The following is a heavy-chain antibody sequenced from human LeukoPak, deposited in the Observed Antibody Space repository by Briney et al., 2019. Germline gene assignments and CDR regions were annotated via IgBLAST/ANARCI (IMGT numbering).Heavy chain of an antibody. CDR3: AKVDLWSGYYTGIEY. Sequence: GGSLRLSCAASGFTFSNYGMDWVRQAPGKGLEWVTFIRYDGSNTYYADSVKGRFTISRDNSKNTLYLQMNSLRTEETAVYYCAKVDLWSGYYTGIEYWGQGTLVTVSS. D-gene: IGHD3-3*01. J-gene: IGHJ4*02. V-gene: IGHV3-30*02. CDR1: GFTFSNYG. CDR2: IRYDGSNT.